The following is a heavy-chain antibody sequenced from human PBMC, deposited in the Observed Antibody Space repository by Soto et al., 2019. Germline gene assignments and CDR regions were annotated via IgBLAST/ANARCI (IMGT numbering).Heavy chain of an antibody. Sequence: SETLSLTCTVSGASMFENNWAWIRQPPGKGLEWIGRIYTSGSTNYNPSLKSRVTMSVDTSKNQFSLKLSSVTAADTAVYYCARARGELQGMYYYYGMDVWGQGTTVTVSS. J-gene: IGHJ6*02. CDR3: ARARGELQGMYYYYGMDV. V-gene: IGHV4-4*07. D-gene: IGHD1-7*01. CDR2: IYTSGST. CDR1: GASMFENN.